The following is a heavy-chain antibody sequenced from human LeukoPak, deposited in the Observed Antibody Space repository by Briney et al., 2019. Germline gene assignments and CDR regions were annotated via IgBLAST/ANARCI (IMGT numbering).Heavy chain of an antibody. CDR1: GYTFTSYA. D-gene: IGHD3-9*01. CDR3: ARKRWDYDILTEIDAFDI. Sequence: ASVKVSCKASGYTFTSYAMHWVRQAPGQRLEWMGWINAGNGNTKYSQKFQGRVTITRDTSASTAYMELSSLRSEDTAVYYCARKRWDYDILTEIDAFDIWGQGTMVTVSS. V-gene: IGHV1-3*01. CDR2: INAGNGNT. J-gene: IGHJ3*02.